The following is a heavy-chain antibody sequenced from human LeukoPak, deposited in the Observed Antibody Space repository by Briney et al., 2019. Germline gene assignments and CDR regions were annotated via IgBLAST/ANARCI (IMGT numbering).Heavy chain of an antibody. J-gene: IGHJ4*02. V-gene: IGHV3-49*03. CDR3: TGASTLPYYFDY. CDR1: GFTFGDYA. D-gene: IGHD3-16*01. CDR2: IRSNTYGGTT. Sequence: GGSLRLSCTTSGFTFGDYAMYWFCQAPGKGLEWVGFIRSNTYGGTTEYAASVKGRFTISRDDSKSIAYLQMNSLKTEDTAMYYCTGASTLPYYFDYWGRGTLVTVSS.